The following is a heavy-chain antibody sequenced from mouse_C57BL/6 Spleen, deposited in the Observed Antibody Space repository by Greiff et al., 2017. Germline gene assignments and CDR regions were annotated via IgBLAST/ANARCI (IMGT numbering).Heavy chain of an antibody. D-gene: IGHD2-1*01. CDR3: ARGYYGHRGYFDV. J-gene: IGHJ1*03. CDR1: GFNIKDYY. V-gene: IGHV14-2*01. Sequence: EVHLVESGAELVKPGASVKLSCTASGFNIKDYYMHWVKQRTEQGLEWIGRIDPEDGETKYAPKFQGKATITADTSSNTAYLQLSSLTSGDTAVYYCARGYYGHRGYFDVWGTGTTVTVSS. CDR2: IDPEDGET.